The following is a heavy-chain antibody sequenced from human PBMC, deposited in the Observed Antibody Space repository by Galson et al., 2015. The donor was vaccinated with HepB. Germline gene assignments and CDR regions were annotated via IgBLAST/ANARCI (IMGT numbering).Heavy chain of an antibody. D-gene: IGHD3-3*01. J-gene: IGHJ4*02. CDR3: ATGGVDYDFWSGYYPLDY. V-gene: IGHV1-69*04. CDR1: GGTSSSYA. Sequence: SVKVSCKASGGTSSSYAISWVRQAPGQGLEWMGRIIPILNITNYAQKFQGRVTITADKSTSTAYMELRSLRSEDTAVFYCATGGVDYDFWSGYYPLDYWGQGTPVTVSS. CDR2: IIPILNIT.